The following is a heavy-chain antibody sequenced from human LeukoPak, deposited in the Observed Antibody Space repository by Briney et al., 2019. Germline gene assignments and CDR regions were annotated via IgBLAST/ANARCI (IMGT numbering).Heavy chain of an antibody. D-gene: IGHD3-10*01. CDR3: AKDATYGSGSSDY. Sequence: GGSLRLSCAASGFTFSSYGMHWVRQAPGKGLEWVAVISYDGSNKYYADSVKGRLTISRDNSKNTLYLQMNSLRAEDTAVYYCAKDATYGSGSSDYWGQGTLATVSS. CDR1: GFTFSSYG. CDR2: ISYDGSNK. V-gene: IGHV3-30*18. J-gene: IGHJ4*02.